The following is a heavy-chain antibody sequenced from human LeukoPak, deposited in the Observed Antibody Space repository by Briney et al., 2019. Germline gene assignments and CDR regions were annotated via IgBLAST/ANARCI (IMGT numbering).Heavy chain of an antibody. CDR3: AAATIGENAFDI. D-gene: IGHD2-15*01. J-gene: IGHJ3*02. CDR1: GFTLSDSA. Sequence: GGSLRLSCAASGFTLSDSAMGWVRQAPGRGLEWVSDITGRGDSAYYADSVKGRFIISGGNAKNSLYLQMNSLRAEDMALYYCAAATIGENAFDIWGQGTMVTVSS. CDR2: ITGRGDSA. V-gene: IGHV3-23*01.